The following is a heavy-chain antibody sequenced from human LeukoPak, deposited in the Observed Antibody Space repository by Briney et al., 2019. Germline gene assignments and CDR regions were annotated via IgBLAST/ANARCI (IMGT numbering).Heavy chain of an antibody. Sequence: GGSLRLSCAASGFTFSSYSMNWVRQAPGKGLEWVSSISSSSSYIYYADSVKGRFTISRDNAKNSLYLQMNSLRAEDTAVYYCARDYSGYGFPSYFDYWGQGTLVTVSS. CDR3: ARDYSGYGFPSYFDY. V-gene: IGHV3-21*04. CDR1: GFTFSSYS. J-gene: IGHJ4*02. D-gene: IGHD5-12*01. CDR2: ISSSSSYI.